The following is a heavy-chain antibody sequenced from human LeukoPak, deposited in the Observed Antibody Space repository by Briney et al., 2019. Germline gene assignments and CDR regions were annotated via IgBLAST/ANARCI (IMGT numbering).Heavy chain of an antibody. J-gene: IGHJ6*03. CDR3: TLHAPKPNSGGARYCSSTSCAGFYYYYYYMDV. D-gene: IGHD2-2*01. V-gene: IGHV3-15*01. CDR2: IKSKTDGGTT. Sequence: PGGSLRLSCAASGFTFSNAWMSWVRQAPGKGLEWVGRIKSKTDGGTTDYAAPVKGRFTISRDDSKNTLYLQMNSLKTEDTAVYYCTLHAPKPNSGGARYCSSTSCAGFYYYYYYMDVWGKGTTVTVSS. CDR1: GFTFSNAW.